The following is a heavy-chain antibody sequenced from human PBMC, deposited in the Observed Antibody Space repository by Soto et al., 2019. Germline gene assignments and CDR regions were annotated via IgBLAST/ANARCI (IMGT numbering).Heavy chain of an antibody. CDR2: IWYDGSKK. CDR1: GFTFSSHA. V-gene: IGHV3-33*01. J-gene: IGHJ4*02. D-gene: IGHD1-26*01. CDR3: ARDYWRGMGAATYYFDY. Sequence: SLRLSCAASGFTFSSHAMHWVRQAPGKGLEWVAVIWYDGSKKYYADSVKGRFTISRDNSKNTLYLQVNSLRAEDTAMYYCARDYWRGMGAATYYFDYWGQGTLVTVSS.